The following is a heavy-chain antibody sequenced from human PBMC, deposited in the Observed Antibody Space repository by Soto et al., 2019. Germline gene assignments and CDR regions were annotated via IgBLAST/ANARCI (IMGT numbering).Heavy chain of an antibody. V-gene: IGHV4-31*03. CDR2: IYYSGST. CDR3: ARRAEGRYCSGGSCQLFDY. Sequence: SETLSLTCTVSGGSISSGGYYWSWIRQHPGKGLEWIGYIYYSGSTYYNPSLKSRVTISVDTSKNQFSLKLSSVTAADTAVYYCARRAEGRYCSGGSCQLFDYWGQGTLVTVSS. CDR1: GGSISSGGYY. J-gene: IGHJ4*02. D-gene: IGHD2-15*01.